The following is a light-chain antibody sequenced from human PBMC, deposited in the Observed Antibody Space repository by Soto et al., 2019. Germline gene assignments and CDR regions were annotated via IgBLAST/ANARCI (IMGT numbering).Light chain of an antibody. J-gene: IGKJ3*01. CDR3: QHRNNRPFS. Sequence: EIVLTQSPATLSLSPGERATLSCRASQSVSNYLAWYQQRPGQAPRLLIYDASNRATGIPARFSGSGSGTDFTLNIRGIKHEDFAIYYCQHRNNRPFSFGPGTKVDIK. V-gene: IGKV3-11*01. CDR1: QSVSNY. CDR2: DAS.